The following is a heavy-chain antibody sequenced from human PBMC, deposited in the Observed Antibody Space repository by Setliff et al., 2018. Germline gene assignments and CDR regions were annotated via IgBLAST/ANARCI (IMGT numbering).Heavy chain of an antibody. CDR2: ISGYNGNT. D-gene: IGHD6-19*01. J-gene: IGHJ4*02. CDR1: GYTFTTYG. Sequence: ASVKVSCKASGYTFTTYGVAWVRQAPGQGLEWLGWISGYNGNTNYAQRFQGRVTTTIDNAKNSLYLQMNSLTTEDTAFYYCVKSDRDSSGWYPDYWGQGTLVTVSS. V-gene: IGHV1-18*01. CDR3: VKSDRDSSGWYPDY.